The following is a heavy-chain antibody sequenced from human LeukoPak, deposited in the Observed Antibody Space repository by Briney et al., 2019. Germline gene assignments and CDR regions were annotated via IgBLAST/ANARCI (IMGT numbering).Heavy chain of an antibody. CDR2: INHEGGGI. D-gene: IGHD1-1*01. CDR3: AAYINWVAGDV. CDR1: GFTFSESW. J-gene: IGHJ6*02. Sequence: GGSLRLSCAASGFTFSESWMGWVRQVPGQGLEWVAHINHEGGGIQYVDSVKGRFTISRDNAKGSVHLQMNSLRAEDTAIYHCAAYINWVAGDVWGQGTTVIVSS. V-gene: IGHV3-7*01.